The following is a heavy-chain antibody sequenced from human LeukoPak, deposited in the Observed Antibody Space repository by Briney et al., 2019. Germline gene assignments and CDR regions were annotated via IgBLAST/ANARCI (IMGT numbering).Heavy chain of an antibody. CDR1: GFTFEDYA. Sequence: GGSLRLACAASGFTFEDYAMHWVRQAAGKGLEWVSFVTGDGSSTYYADSVKGRFTISRDNSKNSLYLQMNSLRIEDTALYYCAKDRDTTGYEYWGQGTLVTVS. D-gene: IGHD3-22*01. V-gene: IGHV3-43*02. CDR2: VTGDGSST. J-gene: IGHJ1*01. CDR3: AKDRDTTGYEY.